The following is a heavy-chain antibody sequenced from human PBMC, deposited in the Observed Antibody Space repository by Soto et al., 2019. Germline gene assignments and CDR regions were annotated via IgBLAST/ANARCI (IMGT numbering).Heavy chain of an antibody. J-gene: IGHJ4*02. V-gene: IGHV3-30*03. D-gene: IGHD4-17*01. CDR3: ARGTTMTQLDY. CDR1: LFDFSTCG. Sequence: SRRLSCRASLFDFSTCGMHWVRQGPGKGLEWLTLISYDGSQKYYGDSVKGRFTISRDNSKNTLYLQMNSLRPEDTAVYYCARGTTMTQLDYWGQGT. CDR2: ISYDGSQK.